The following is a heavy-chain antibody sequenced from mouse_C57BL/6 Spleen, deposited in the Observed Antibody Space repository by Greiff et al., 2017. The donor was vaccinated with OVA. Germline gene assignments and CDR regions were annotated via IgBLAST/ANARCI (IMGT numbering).Heavy chain of an antibody. J-gene: IGHJ4*01. V-gene: IGHV1-55*01. CDR3: AKNWDAMDY. CDR2: IYPGSGSP. CDR1: GYTFTSYW. Sequence: QVQLQQPGAELVKPGASVKMSCKASGYTFTSYWITWVKQRPGQGLEWIGDIYPGSGSPNYNEKFKSKATLTVDTSSSTAYMQLRSLTSEDSAVYYCAKNWDAMDYWGQGTSVTVSS. D-gene: IGHD4-1*01.